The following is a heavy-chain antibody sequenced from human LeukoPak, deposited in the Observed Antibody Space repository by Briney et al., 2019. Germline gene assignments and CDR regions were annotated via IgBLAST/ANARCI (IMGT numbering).Heavy chain of an antibody. D-gene: IGHD6-19*01. CDR2: IIPILGIA. CDR3: ARSSGYSSGGY. Sequence: GASVKVSCKASGYAIISHYMHWVREAPGQGLEWMGRIIPILGIANYAQKFQGRVTITADKSTSTAYMELSSLRSEDTAVYYCARSSGYSSGGYWGQGTLVTVSS. J-gene: IGHJ4*02. V-gene: IGHV1-69*02. CDR1: GYAIISHY.